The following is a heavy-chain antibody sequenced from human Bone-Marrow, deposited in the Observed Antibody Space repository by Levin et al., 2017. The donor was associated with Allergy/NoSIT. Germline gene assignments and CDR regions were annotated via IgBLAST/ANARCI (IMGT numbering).Heavy chain of an antibody. CDR3: ARVYSGWPFDY. CDR1: GYSISSGYY. J-gene: IGHJ4*02. D-gene: IGHD5-12*01. Sequence: PSETLSLTCAVSGYSISSGYYWGWIRQPPGKGLEWIGSIYHSGSTYYNPSLKSRVTISVDTSKNQFSLKLSSVTAADTAVYYCARVYSGWPFDYWGQGTLVTVSS. CDR2: IYHSGST. V-gene: IGHV4-38-2*01.